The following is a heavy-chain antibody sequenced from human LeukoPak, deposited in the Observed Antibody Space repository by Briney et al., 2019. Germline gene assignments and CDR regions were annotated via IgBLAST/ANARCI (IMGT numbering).Heavy chain of an antibody. Sequence: GGSLRLSCAASGFTFSSYSMNWVRQAPGKGLEWVSSISSSSSYIYYADSVKGRFTISRDNSKNTLYLQMNSLRAEDTALYYCARDIVTSYYDSPDNCWGQGTLVTVSS. D-gene: IGHD3-9*01. V-gene: IGHV3-21*01. CDR3: ARDIVTSYYDSPDNC. CDR1: GFTFSSYS. CDR2: ISSSSSYI. J-gene: IGHJ4*02.